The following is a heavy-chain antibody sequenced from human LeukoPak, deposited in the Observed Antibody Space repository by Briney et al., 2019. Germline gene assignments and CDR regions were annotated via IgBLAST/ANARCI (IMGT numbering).Heavy chain of an antibody. CDR3: ARGAVAGFRPGPRSPTQNYDY. Sequence: SQTLSLTCTVSGGSISSGGYYWSWIRQHPGKGLEWIGYIYYSGSAYYNPSLKSRVTISVDTSENQFSLKLSSVTAADTAVYYCARGAVAGFRPGPRSPTQNYDYWGQGTLVTVSS. V-gene: IGHV4-31*03. CDR1: GGSISSGGYY. CDR2: IYYSGSA. J-gene: IGHJ4*02. D-gene: IGHD6-19*01.